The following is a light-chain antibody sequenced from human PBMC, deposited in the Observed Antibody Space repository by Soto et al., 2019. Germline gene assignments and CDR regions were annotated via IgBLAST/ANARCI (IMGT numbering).Light chain of an antibody. Sequence: QSVLTQPPSASGSPGQSVTISCTGTSSDVGGYNYVSWYQQHPGKAPKLMIYEVTKRPSGVPDRFSGSKSGNTASLTVSELQVEDEADYYCSSYVGSNNYVFGTGIKVPVL. CDR2: EVT. V-gene: IGLV2-8*01. CDR1: SSDVGGYNY. J-gene: IGLJ1*01. CDR3: SSYVGSNNYV.